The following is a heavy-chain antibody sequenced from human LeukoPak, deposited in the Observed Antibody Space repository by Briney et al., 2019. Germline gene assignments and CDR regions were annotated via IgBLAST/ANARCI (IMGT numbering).Heavy chain of an antibody. CDR3: VRGIVRRGYFDY. V-gene: IGHV3-13*01. D-gene: IGHD3-10*01. J-gene: IGHJ4*02. CDR2: IGTAGDT. CDR1: GFTFSTYD. Sequence: GGSLRLSCAASGFTFSTYDIHWVRQTTGRGLEWVSPIGTAGDTYTADSVKGRITISRENAKNSLKTQMNSLRAGDTAVYYCVRGIVRRGYFDYWGQGALVTVSS.